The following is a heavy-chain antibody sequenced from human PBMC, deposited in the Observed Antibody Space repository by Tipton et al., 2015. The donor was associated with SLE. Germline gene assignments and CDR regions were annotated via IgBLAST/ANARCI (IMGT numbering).Heavy chain of an antibody. J-gene: IGHJ4*02. CDR3: ARTSSDSYWGDYFDY. V-gene: IGHV4-34*01. CDR2: INHSGDT. CDR1: GGSFSGYY. D-gene: IGHD3-22*01. Sequence: TLSLTCNVYGGSFSGYYWNWIRQPPGKGLEWIGEINHSGDTNYNPSLKSRVTISLDASKNQFSLKLNSVTAADTAVYFCARTSSDSYWGDYFDYWGQGTLVTVSS.